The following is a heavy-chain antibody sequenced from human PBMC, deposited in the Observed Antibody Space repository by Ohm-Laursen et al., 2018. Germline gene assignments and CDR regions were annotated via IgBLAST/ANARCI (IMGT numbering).Heavy chain of an antibody. D-gene: IGHD1-14*01. Sequence: SLRLSCAASGFTFSSYSMNWVRQAPGKGLEWVSSITSSSSYIYYADSVKGRFTISRDNAKNSLYLQMNSLRAEDTAVYYCARDPTGNHFDNWGQGTLVTVSS. CDR3: ARDPTGNHFDN. V-gene: IGHV3-21*01. J-gene: IGHJ4*02. CDR1: GFTFSSYS. CDR2: ITSSSSYI.